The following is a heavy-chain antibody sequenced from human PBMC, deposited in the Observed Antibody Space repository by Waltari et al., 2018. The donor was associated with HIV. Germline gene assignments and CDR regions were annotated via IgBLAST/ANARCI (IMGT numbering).Heavy chain of an antibody. CDR3: VKGGGYYDSTGNVPFDY. D-gene: IGHD3-3*01. CDR2: IGGGGDRS. V-gene: IGHV3-23*01. J-gene: IGHJ4*02. Sequence: VQLLESGGGLVQSGGSLTLSCAASGFGFSSYAMIGVRQGPGKGLEWVSAIGGGGDRSYYVDSVKGRFTISRDNSKNTLSLQMNGLRAEDTAVYYCVKGGGYYDSTGNVPFDYWGQGSLVTVSS. CDR1: GFGFSSYA.